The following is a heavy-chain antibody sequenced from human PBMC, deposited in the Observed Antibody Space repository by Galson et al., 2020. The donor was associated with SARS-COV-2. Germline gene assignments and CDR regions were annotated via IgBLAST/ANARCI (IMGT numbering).Heavy chain of an antibody. CDR3: ARMYYDILTGYYAFDY. J-gene: IGHJ4*02. D-gene: IGHD3-9*01. Sequence: SGPTLVKPTQTLTLTCTFSGFSLSTSGMCVSWIRQPPGTALEWLALIHWDDDKYYSTSLKTRLTISKDTSKNQVVLTMTNMDPVDTATYYCARMYYDILTGYYAFDYWGQGTLVTVSS. CDR2: IHWDDDK. V-gene: IGHV2-70*01. CDR1: GFSLSTSGMC.